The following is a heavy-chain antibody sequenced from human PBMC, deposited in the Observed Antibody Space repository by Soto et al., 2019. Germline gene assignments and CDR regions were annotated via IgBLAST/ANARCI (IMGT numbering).Heavy chain of an antibody. CDR1: GFTFSSYA. V-gene: IGHV3-30-3*01. J-gene: IGHJ4*02. Sequence: GGSLRLSCAASGFTFSSYAMHWVRQAPGKGLEWVAVISYDGSNKYYADSVKGRFTISRDNSKNTLYLQMNSLRSEDTAVYYCAALGVNFDHWGQGTLVTVSS. CDR2: ISYDGSNK. CDR3: AALGVNFDH. D-gene: IGHD2-8*01.